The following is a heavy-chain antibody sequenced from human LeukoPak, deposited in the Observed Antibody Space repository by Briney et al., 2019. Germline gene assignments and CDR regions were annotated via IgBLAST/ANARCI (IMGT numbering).Heavy chain of an antibody. CDR2: ISWNSGSI. J-gene: IGHJ4*02. CDR1: GFTFDDYA. CDR3: ARTSTTGTRYFDY. V-gene: IGHV3-9*01. D-gene: IGHD1-1*01. Sequence: GGSLRLSCAASGFTFDDYAIHWVRQAPGKGLEWVSGISWNSGSIGYADSVKGRFTISRDNAKNSLYLQMNSLRAEDTALYYCARTSTTGTRYFDYWGQGTLVTVSS.